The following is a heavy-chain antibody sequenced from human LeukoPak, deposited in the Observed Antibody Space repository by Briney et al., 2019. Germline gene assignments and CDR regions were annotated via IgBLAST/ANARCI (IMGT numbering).Heavy chain of an antibody. CDR3: AKGLSALNYFDY. J-gene: IGHJ4*02. D-gene: IGHD3-16*01. CDR1: GFTFSSYG. CDR2: ISYDGSNK. V-gene: IGHV3-30*18. Sequence: GGSLRLSCAASGFTFSSYGMHWVRQAPGKGLEWVAVISYDGSNKYYADSVKGRFTISRDNSKNTLYLQMNSLRAEDTAVYYCAKGLSALNYFDYWGQGTLVTVSS.